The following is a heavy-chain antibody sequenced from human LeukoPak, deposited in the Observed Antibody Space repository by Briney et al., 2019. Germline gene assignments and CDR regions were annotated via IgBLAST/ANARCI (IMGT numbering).Heavy chain of an antibody. CDR3: AIIPLGGRFDY. CDR1: GFSFSDFD. CDR2: IRSDGSDT. D-gene: IGHD3-10*01. Sequence: GGSLRLSCATSGFSFSDFDMQWVRQAPGQGLEWVGFIRSDGSDTYYGDSVKGRFTISRDNSKKILHLQMNSLRPGDTAVYYCAIIPLGGRFDYWGQGTLVIVSS. J-gene: IGHJ4*02. V-gene: IGHV3-30*02.